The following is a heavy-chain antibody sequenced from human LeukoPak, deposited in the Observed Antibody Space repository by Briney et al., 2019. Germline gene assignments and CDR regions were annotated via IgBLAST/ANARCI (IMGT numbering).Heavy chain of an antibody. D-gene: IGHD3-16*01. CDR1: GFTLSSYA. J-gene: IGHJ4*02. CDR2: IYSGGST. V-gene: IGHV3-53*01. Sequence: GGSLRLSCEASGFTLSSYAMSWVRQAPGKGLEWVSLIYSGGSTYYADSVKGRFTISRDNSKNTLYLQMNSLRAEDTAVYYCARDRGGRSFDYWGQGTLVTVSS. CDR3: ARDRGGRSFDY.